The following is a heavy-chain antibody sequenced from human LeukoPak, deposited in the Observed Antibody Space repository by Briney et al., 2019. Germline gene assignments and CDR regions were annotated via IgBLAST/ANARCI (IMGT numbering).Heavy chain of an antibody. D-gene: IGHD3-10*01. V-gene: IGHV4-34*01. CDR2: VYHGGST. CDR3: ARLRGTYAMDV. Sequence: SETLSLTCAVYGGSFSGYYWSWIRQPPGKGLEWIGKVYHGGSTDYNPSLKSRVTISVDTSKNQFSLKLSSVTAADTAVYYCARLRGTYAMDVWGKGTTVTVS. J-gene: IGHJ6*04. CDR1: GGSFSGYY.